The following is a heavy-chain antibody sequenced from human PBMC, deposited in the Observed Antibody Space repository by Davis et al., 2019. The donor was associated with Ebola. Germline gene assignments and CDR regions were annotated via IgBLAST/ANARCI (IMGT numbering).Heavy chain of an antibody. CDR2: ISFDGSNK. Sequence: PGGSLRLSCEVSGFTFRTYGMQWVRQAPGKGLEWLAVISFDGSNKYYADSVKGRFTISRDNSKNTLYLQMNSLRPEDTGVYYCARRVSITTRGHYYYYYGMDVWGQGTTVSVSS. J-gene: IGHJ6*02. D-gene: IGHD3-22*01. V-gene: IGHV3-30*03. CDR3: ARRVSITTRGHYYYYYGMDV. CDR1: GFTFRTYG.